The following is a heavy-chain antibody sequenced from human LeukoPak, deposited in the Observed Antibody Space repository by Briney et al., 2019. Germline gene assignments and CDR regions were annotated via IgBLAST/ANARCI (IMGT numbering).Heavy chain of an antibody. J-gene: IGHJ4*02. CDR1: GFTVSSNY. V-gene: IGHV3-53*01. CDR3: ARDCTNGVCTYFDY. CDR2: IYSGGST. D-gene: IGHD2-8*01. Sequence: GGSLRLSCAASGFTVSSNYMSWVRQAPGKGLEGVSVIYSGGSTYYADSVKGRFTISRDNSKNTLYLQMNSLRAEDTAVYYCARDCTNGVCTYFDYWGQGTLVTVSS.